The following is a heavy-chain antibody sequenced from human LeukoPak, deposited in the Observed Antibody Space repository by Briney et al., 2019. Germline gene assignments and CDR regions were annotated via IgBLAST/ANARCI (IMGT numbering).Heavy chain of an antibody. CDR2: INTGGGT. CDR1: GFTFSSYS. D-gene: IGHD2-2*03. J-gene: IGHJ3*02. V-gene: IGHV3-53*01. CDR3: ARGLDSVTWGPFDI. Sequence: GGSLRLSCAASGFTFSSYSMNWVRQAPGKGLGWVSAINTGGGTSSADSVKGRFTISRDNSESTLYLQMSSLRAEDTAVYYCARGLDSVTWGPFDIWGQGTVVTVSS.